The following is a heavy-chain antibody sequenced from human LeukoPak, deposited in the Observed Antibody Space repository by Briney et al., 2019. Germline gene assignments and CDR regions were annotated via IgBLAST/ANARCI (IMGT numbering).Heavy chain of an antibody. CDR2: ISGSGGST. CDR1: GFTFSSYA. CDR3: ALWVMVRGVNDY. V-gene: IGHV3-23*01. D-gene: IGHD3-10*01. J-gene: IGHJ4*02. Sequence: GGSLRLSCAAPGFTFSSYAMSWVRQAPGKGLEWVSAISGSGGSTYYADSVKGRFTISRDNSKNTLYLQMNSLRAEDTAVYYCALWVMVRGVNDYWGQGTLVTVSS.